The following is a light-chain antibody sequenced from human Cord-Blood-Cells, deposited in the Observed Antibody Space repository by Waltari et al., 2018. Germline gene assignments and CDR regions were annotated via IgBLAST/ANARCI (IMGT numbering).Light chain of an antibody. V-gene: IGKV3-20*01. CDR1: QSVSSSY. Sequence: EIVLTQSPGTLSLSPGERATLSCRASQSVSSSYLAWYQQKPGQAPRLLIYGASGSATGIPDRFSCSGAGTDFTLTISRLEPEDFAVYYCQQYGSSPPITFGQGTRLEIK. J-gene: IGKJ5*01. CDR2: GAS. CDR3: QQYGSSPPIT.